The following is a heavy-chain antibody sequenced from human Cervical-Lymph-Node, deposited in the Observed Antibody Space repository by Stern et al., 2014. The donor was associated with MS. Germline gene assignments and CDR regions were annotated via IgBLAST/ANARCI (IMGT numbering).Heavy chain of an antibody. J-gene: IGHJ4*02. CDR2: ISTTSTYK. Sequence: EVQLVESGGGLVKPGGSLRLSCAASDFTFSDYNMNWVRQAPGKGLEWVSSISTTSTYKFYAESLKGRFTISRDNAKNSLYLQLNSLRAEDTAVYYCARGRRASPPHYFDYWGQGTPVTVSS. D-gene: IGHD3-10*01. CDR1: DFTFSDYN. CDR3: ARGRRASPPHYFDY. V-gene: IGHV3-21*01.